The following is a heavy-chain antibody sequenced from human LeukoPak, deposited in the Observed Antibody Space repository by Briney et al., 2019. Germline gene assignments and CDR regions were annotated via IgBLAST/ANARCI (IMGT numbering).Heavy chain of an antibody. D-gene: IGHD3-22*01. CDR3: ARAGYDSSGLVDY. J-gene: IGHJ4*02. Sequence: GGSLRLSCAASGFTFSSYSMNWVRQAPGKGLEWVSSISSSSSYIYYADSVEGRFTISRDNAKNSLYLQMNSLRAEDTAVYYCARAGYDSSGLVDYWGQGTLVTVSS. CDR1: GFTFSSYS. CDR2: ISSSSSYI. V-gene: IGHV3-21*01.